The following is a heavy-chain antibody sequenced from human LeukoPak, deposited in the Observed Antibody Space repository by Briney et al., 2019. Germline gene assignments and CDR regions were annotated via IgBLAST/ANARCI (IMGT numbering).Heavy chain of an antibody. D-gene: IGHD2-2*02. CDR3: ARRGGYCSSTSCYSLDP. CDR2: IYYSGGT. CDR1: GGSISSGSYY. J-gene: IGHJ5*02. V-gene: IGHV4-61*01. Sequence: PSQTLSLTCTVSGGSISSGSYYWSWIRQPPGKGLEWIGYIYYSGGTNYNPSLKSRVTISVDTSKNQFSLKLSSVTAADTAVYYCARRGGYCSSTSCYSLDPWGQGTLVTVSS.